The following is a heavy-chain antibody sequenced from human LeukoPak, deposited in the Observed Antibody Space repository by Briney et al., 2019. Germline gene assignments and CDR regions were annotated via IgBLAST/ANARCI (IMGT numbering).Heavy chain of an antibody. D-gene: IGHD3-22*01. J-gene: IGHJ4*02. Sequence: GGSLRLSCAASGFTFSSYAMSWVRQAPGKGLEWVSAISGSGGSTYYADSVKGRFTISRDNSKNTLYLQMNSLRAEDTAVYYWSKSGAGFHYYDSSGYPTARGGPRGTSTPFDYWGQGTLVTVFS. CDR3: SKSGAGFHYYDSSGYPTARGGPRGTSTPFDY. CDR2: ISGSGGST. V-gene: IGHV3-23*01. CDR1: GFTFSSYA.